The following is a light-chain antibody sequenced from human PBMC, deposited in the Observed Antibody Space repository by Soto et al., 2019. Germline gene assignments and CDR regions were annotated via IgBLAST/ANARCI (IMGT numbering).Light chain of an antibody. CDR3: HQYGSSPPGT. CDR2: DAS. J-gene: IGKJ1*01. Sequence: ENVLTQSPGILSLSPGERATLSCRASQSVSSSYLAWYQQKPGQAPRLLIYDASTRATGIPDRFSGSGSGTDFTLTISSLEPEDFAVYYCHQYGSSPPGTFGPGTKVEIK. CDR1: QSVSSSY. V-gene: IGKV3-20*01.